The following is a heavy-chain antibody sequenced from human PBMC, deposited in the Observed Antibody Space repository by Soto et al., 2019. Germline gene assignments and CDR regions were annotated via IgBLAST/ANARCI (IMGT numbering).Heavy chain of an antibody. J-gene: IGHJ3*02. V-gene: IGHV3-30*18. D-gene: IGHD5-12*01. CDR1: GFTFSSYG. CDR2: ISYDGSNK. Sequence: QVQLVESGGGVVQPGRSLRLSCAASGFTFSSYGMHWVRQAPGKGLEWVAVISYDGSNKYYADSVKGRFTISRDTSKNKLYLQMNSLRAEDTAMYYCAKDHGSGCDWLRVGDASDIWGQGTMVTVSS. CDR3: AKDHGSGCDWLRVGDASDI.